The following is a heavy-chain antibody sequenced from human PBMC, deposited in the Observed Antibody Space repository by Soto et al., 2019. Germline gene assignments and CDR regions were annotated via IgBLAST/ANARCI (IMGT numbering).Heavy chain of an antibody. CDR3: ARDLGGYDILTGYYKL. V-gene: IGHV3-7*01. CDR2: LDQGGGEK. J-gene: IGHJ4*02. CDR1: EFSFSDYW. D-gene: IGHD3-9*01. Sequence: PGGSLRLSCAASEFSFSDYWMAWVRQAPGKGLEWVANLDQGGGEKHYGDSVKGRFTISRDNAKNSLYLQMNSLRAEDTAVYYCARDLGGYDILTGYYKLWGQGTLVTVSS.